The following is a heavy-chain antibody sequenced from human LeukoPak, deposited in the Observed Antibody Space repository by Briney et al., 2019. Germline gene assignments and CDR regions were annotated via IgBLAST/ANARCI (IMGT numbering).Heavy chain of an antibody. CDR2: ISASGGST. J-gene: IGHJ4*02. CDR1: GFIFNSYL. D-gene: IGHD3-10*01. CDR3: ARDLWFDGGDDDY. Sequence: GGSLRLSCAASGFIFNSYLMSWVRQVPGQGLEWVSTISASGGSTYYADSVKGRFTISRDNAKNSLYLQMNSLRAEDTAVYYCARDLWFDGGDDDYWGQGALVTVSS. V-gene: IGHV3-23*01.